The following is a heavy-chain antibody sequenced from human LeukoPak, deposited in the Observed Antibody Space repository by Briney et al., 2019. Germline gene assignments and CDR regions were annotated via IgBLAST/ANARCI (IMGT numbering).Heavy chain of an antibody. Sequence: GGSLRLSCAASGFTFSSYSMNWVRQAPGKGLEWVSSISSSGSYIYYADSVKGRFTISRDNAKNSLYLQMSSLRSEDTAVYYCATIPDYYDSSGRTGGFDYWGQGTLVTVSS. CDR1: GFTFSSYS. J-gene: IGHJ4*02. CDR2: ISSSGSYI. D-gene: IGHD3-22*01. V-gene: IGHV3-21*04. CDR3: ATIPDYYDSSGRTGGFDY.